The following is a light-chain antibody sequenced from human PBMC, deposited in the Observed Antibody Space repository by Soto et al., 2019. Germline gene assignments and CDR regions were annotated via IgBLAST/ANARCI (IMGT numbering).Light chain of an antibody. Sequence: DIVLTQSPATLSLSRGERATLSCRASQSVSSYLSWYQHKPGQAPRLLIYDASNRATGIPARFSGSGSGTDFTLTISSLEAEDFAVYYCRQRSDRPLITFGQGTRLEIK. CDR3: RQRSDRPLIT. CDR2: DAS. CDR1: QSVSSY. J-gene: IGKJ5*01. V-gene: IGKV3-11*01.